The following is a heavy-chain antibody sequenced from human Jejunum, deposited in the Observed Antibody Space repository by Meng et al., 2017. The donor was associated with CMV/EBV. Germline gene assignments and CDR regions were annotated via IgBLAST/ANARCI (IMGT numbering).Heavy chain of an antibody. CDR3: TRGSRSTNSEVNSDS. J-gene: IGHJ4*02. CDR1: GFTFNSYE. Sequence: GFTFNSYEMHWVRQPTGRGLEWVSGTGTDGETYYADSVKGRFTISRDNSKNTLYLQMNSLRAEDTAVYSCTRGSRSTNSEVNSDSWGQGTLVTVSS. CDR2: TGTDGET. V-gene: IGHV3-13*01. D-gene: IGHD2-2*01.